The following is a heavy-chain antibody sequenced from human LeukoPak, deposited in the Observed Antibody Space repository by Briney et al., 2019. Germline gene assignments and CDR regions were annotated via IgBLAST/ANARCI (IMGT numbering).Heavy chain of an antibody. J-gene: IGHJ4*02. D-gene: IGHD3-22*01. CDR2: IYHSGST. Sequence: SDTLSLTCAVSGASISSSGCYWGWIRQPPGKGLEYIGSIYHSGSTYQNPSLNSRITMSVDTSKNHFSLKLSSVTAADTAVYYCATMYYYDSSGFDYWGQGTLVTVSS. CDR1: GASISSSGCY. CDR3: ATMYYYDSSGFDY. V-gene: IGHV4-39*01.